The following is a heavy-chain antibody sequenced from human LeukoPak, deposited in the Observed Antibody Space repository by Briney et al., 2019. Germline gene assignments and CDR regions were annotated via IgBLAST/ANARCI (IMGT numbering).Heavy chain of an antibody. CDR1: GYTFTGYY. V-gene: IGHV1-2*02. CDR3: ARDRELWFGELLPLDY. J-gene: IGHJ4*02. D-gene: IGHD3-10*01. CDR2: INPNSGGT. Sequence: ASVKVSCKASGYTFTGYYMHWVRQAPGQGLEWMGWINPNSGGTNYAQKFQGRVTMTRDTSISTAYMELSRLRSDDTAVYYCARDRELWFGELLPLDYWGQGTLVTVSS.